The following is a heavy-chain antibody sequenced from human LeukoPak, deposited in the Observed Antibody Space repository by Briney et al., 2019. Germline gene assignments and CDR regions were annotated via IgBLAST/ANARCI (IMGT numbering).Heavy chain of an antibody. CDR2: INPNSGGT. CDR1: GYTFTGYY. V-gene: IGHV1-2*02. D-gene: IGHD3-22*01. J-gene: IGHJ4*02. CDR3: ARDLTATYYYDSSGYWNLDY. Sequence: ASVKVSCKASGYTFTGYYMHWVRQAPGQGLEWMGWINPNSGGTNYAQKFQGRVTMTRDTSISTAYMELSRLRSDDTAVYYCARDLTATYYYDSSGYWNLDYWGQGTLVTVSS.